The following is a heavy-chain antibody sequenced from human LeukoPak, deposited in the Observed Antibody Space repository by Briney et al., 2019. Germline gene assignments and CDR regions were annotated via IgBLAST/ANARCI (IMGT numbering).Heavy chain of an antibody. CDR2: ISGSGHRT. J-gene: IGHJ3*02. V-gene: IGHV3-23*01. CDR1: GFTFSSYG. Sequence: GGSLRLSCAASGFTFSSYGVSWVRQAPGKGLEWVSGISGSGHRTYYADSVKGRFTISRDNSKSALYLQMNSLRAEDTALYYCARGVRATIYDAFDIWGQGTMVTVSS. D-gene: IGHD3-9*01. CDR3: ARGVRATIYDAFDI.